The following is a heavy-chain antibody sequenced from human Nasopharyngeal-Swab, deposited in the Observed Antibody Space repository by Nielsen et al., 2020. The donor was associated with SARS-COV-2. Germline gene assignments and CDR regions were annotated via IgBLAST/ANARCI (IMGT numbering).Heavy chain of an antibody. Sequence: SETLSLTCTVSGGSVSSGSYYWSWIRQPPGKGLEWIGYIYYSGSTNYNPSLKSRVTISVDTSKNQFSLKLSSVTAADTAVYYCARESARRHYYYGMDVWGQGTTVTVSS. J-gene: IGHJ6*02. CDR3: ARESARRHYYYGMDV. V-gene: IGHV4-61*01. D-gene: IGHD6-6*01. CDR1: GGSVSSGSYY. CDR2: IYYSGST.